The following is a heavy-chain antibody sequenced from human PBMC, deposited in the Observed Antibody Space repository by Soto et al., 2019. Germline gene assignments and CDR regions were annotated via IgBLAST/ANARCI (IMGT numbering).Heavy chain of an antibody. CDR1: GYSIISGSY. D-gene: IGHD6-19*01. J-gene: IGHJ4*01. Sequence: SEILSLTCPVSGYSIISGSYCSCIRQPSGKGPEWIASIYHGGTTFYNPSLKSRITISVDTSNNQFSLKLTSVTAADTAVYYCARVHVMVVAGSTFDYWGHGTLVTVSS. CDR3: ARVHVMVVAGSTFDY. CDR2: IYHGGTT. V-gene: IGHV4-38-2*01.